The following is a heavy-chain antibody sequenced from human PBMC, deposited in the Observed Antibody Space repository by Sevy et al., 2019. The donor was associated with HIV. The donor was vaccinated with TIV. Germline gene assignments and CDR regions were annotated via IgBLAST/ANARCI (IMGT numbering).Heavy chain of an antibody. Sequence: GGSLRLSCAASGFTFSRYSMNWVRQAPGKGLEWVSSISGSSTYKYYADLLRGRFTISRDNAKNSLYLQMNSLRAEDTAVYYCVREGVGGFSYSLDCWGQGTLVTVSS. CDR2: ISGSSTYK. V-gene: IGHV3-21*01. J-gene: IGHJ4*02. CDR3: VREGVGGFSYSLDC. D-gene: IGHD5-18*01. CDR1: GFTFSRYS.